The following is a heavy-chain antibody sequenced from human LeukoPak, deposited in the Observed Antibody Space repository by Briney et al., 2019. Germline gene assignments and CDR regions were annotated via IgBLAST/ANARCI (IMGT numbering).Heavy chain of an antibody. V-gene: IGHV1-8*01. CDR3: ARAPQRYFDWLLWPHYYYYGMDV. J-gene: IGHJ6*02. D-gene: IGHD3-9*01. Sequence: GASVKVSCKASGYTFTSYDINWVRQATGQGLEWMGWMNPNGGNTGYAQKFQGRVTMTRNTSISTAYMELSSLRSEDTAVYYCARAPQRYFDWLLWPHYYYYGMDVWGQGTTVTVSS. CDR2: MNPNGGNT. CDR1: GYTFTSYD.